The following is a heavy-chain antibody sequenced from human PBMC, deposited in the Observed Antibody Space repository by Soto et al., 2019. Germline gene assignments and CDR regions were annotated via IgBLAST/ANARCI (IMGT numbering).Heavy chain of an antibody. V-gene: IGHV1-24*01. CDR1: GYTLTELS. Sequence: ASVKVSCKVSGYTLTELSMHWVRQAPGKGLEWMGGFDPEDGETIYAQKFQGRVTMTEDTSTDTAYMELSSLRSEDMAVYYCATDIAYCTNGVCPFWGQGTLVTVSS. CDR2: FDPEDGET. D-gene: IGHD2-8*01. J-gene: IGHJ4*02. CDR3: ATDIAYCTNGVCPF.